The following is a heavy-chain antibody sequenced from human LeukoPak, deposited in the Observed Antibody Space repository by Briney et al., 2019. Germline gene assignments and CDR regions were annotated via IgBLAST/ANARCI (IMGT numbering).Heavy chain of an antibody. J-gene: IGHJ6*02. V-gene: IGHV3-23*01. CDR3: AKDRHFSSSGWYHYYYGMDV. Sequence: GGSLRLSCAASGFTFSSYAMSWVRQAPGKGLEWVSAISGSGGSTYYADSVKGRFTISRDNSKNTLYLQMNSLRAEDTAVYYCAKDRHFSSSGWYHYYYGMDVWGQGTTVTVSS. CDR1: GFTFSSYA. CDR2: ISGSGGST. D-gene: IGHD6-19*01.